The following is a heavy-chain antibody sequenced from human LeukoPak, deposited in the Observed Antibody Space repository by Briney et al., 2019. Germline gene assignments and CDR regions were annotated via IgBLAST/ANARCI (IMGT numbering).Heavy chain of an antibody. CDR2: ISAYNGNT. Sequence: ASVKVFCKASGGTFSSYAISWVRQAPGQGLEWMGWISAYNGNTKYAQKLQGRVTMTTDTSTSTAYMGLRNLRSDDTAVYYCATPHELYGDLDYWGQGTLVTVSS. D-gene: IGHD4-17*01. V-gene: IGHV1-18*01. CDR3: ATPHELYGDLDY. J-gene: IGHJ4*02. CDR1: GGTFSSYA.